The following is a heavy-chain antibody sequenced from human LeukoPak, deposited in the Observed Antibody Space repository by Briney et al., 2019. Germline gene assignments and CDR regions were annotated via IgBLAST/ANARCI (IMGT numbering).Heavy chain of an antibody. CDR3: ARPSGSYYYFDY. Sequence: ASVKVSCKASGYTFTSYYMHWVRQAPGQGLEWMGIINPSGGSTSYAQKSQGRVTMTRDTSTSTVYMELSSLRSEDTAVYYCARPSGSYYYFDYWGQGTLVTVSS. D-gene: IGHD3-10*01. CDR2: INPSGGST. V-gene: IGHV1-46*01. CDR1: GYTFTSYY. J-gene: IGHJ4*02.